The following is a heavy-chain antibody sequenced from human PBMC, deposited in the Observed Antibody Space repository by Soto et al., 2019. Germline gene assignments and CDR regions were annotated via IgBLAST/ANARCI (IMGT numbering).Heavy chain of an antibody. J-gene: IGHJ5*02. Sequence: QVQLVQSGAEVKKPGSSVKVSCKASGGTFSSYTISWVRQAPGQGLEWMGRIIPILGIANYAQKFQGRVTITADKSTSTAYMELSSLRSEDKAVYHCASDARYYYEPWGQGTLVTVSS. CDR1: GGTFSSYT. D-gene: IGHD3-22*01. CDR2: IIPILGIA. CDR3: ASDARYYYEP. V-gene: IGHV1-69*02.